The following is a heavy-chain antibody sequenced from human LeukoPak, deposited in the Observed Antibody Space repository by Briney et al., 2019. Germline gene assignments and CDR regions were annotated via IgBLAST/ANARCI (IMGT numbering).Heavy chain of an antibody. CDR1: GYSLTSYW. CDR2: IYPGDSDT. D-gene: IGHD7-27*01. CDR3: ARQTGDNAFDI. V-gene: IGHV5-51*01. Sequence: GESLKISCKGSGYSLTSYWIGRVRQMPGKGLEWMGIIYPGDSDTRYSPSFQGQVTISADKSITTAYLQWNSLKASDTAMYYCARQTGDNAFDIWGRGTMVTVSS. J-gene: IGHJ3*02.